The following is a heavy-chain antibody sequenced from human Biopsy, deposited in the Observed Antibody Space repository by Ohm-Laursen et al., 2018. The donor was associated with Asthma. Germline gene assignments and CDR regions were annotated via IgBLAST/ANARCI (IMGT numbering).Heavy chain of an antibody. V-gene: IGHV3-11*01. CDR2: INGKSNSI. CDR1: GFTFSDYY. J-gene: IGHJ4*02. CDR3: ARDSYSSGLYDDFES. D-gene: IGHD6-19*01. Sequence: SLRLSCTASGFTFSDYYMSWIRQAPGKGLEWISYINGKSNSIENADSVKGRFTISRDKAKNSLYLQMNSLRAEDTAVYYCARDSYSSGLYDDFESWGQGTLVTVSS.